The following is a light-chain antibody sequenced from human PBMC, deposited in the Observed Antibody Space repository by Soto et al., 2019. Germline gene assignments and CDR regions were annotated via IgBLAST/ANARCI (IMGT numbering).Light chain of an antibody. Sequence: DIQMTQSPSTLSASVGDRVTITCRASQSISNWLAWYQQKPGKAPKLLIYKASSLQRGVPSRFSGSGSGTDFTLTINSLQPDDFATYYCQQFQTYPLTFGGGTKVEIK. V-gene: IGKV1-5*03. CDR3: QQFQTYPLT. CDR2: KAS. J-gene: IGKJ4*01. CDR1: QSISNW.